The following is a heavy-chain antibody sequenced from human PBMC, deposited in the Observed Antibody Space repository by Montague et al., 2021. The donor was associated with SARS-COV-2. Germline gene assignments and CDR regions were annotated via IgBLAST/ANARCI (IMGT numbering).Heavy chain of an antibody. Sequence: SETLSLTCTASGGSISSSSYYWGWIRQPPGKGLEWIGIIYYSGSTYYNPSLKSRVTISVDTSKNQFSLKLSSVTAADAAVYYCASPTYYYDSSGSDAFDIWGQGTMVTVSS. CDR3: ASPTYYYDSSGSDAFDI. CDR2: IYYSGST. V-gene: IGHV4-39*01. J-gene: IGHJ3*02. D-gene: IGHD3-22*01. CDR1: GGSISSSSYY.